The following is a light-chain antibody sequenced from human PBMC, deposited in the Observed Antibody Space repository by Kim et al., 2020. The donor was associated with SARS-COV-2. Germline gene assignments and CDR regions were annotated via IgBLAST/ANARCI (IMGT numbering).Light chain of an antibody. J-gene: IGKJ4*01. CDR3: MQGIHLPLT. Sequence: IVMTQTPLSLSVTPGQPASISCKSSQSLLHSDGETYLYWYLQKPGQSPQLLIYKVSSRFSGVPDSFSGSGSGTDFTLKISRVEAEDVGVYYCMQGIHLPLTFGGGTKVDIK. V-gene: IGKV2-29*02. CDR1: QSLLHSDGETY. CDR2: KVS.